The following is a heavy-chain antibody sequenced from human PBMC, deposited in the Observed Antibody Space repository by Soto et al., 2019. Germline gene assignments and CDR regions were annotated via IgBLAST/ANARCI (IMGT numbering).Heavy chain of an antibody. J-gene: IGHJ1*01. CDR3: AREPAYCSGGSCPRAEYFQH. CDR2: ISYDGSNK. CDR1: GFTFSSYA. D-gene: IGHD2-15*01. V-gene: IGHV3-30-3*01. Sequence: QVQLVESGGGVVQPGRSLRLSCAASGFTFSSYAMHWVRQAPGKGLEWVAVISYDGSNKYYADSVKGRFTISRDNSNNTLYLQMNSLRAEDTAVYYCAREPAYCSGGSCPRAEYFQHWGQGTLDTVYS.